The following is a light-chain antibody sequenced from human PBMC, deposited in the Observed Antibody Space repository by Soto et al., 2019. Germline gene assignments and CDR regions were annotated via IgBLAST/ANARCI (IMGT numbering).Light chain of an antibody. CDR1: QSVSGTY. CDR2: GAS. J-gene: IGKJ2*01. V-gene: IGKV3-20*01. CDR3: QQFVMSPPGYT. Sequence: EIVLTQSPGTLSLSPGERATLSCRASQSVSGTYLAWYQHRSGQAPRLLIYGASNRATGIPDRFSGYGSGTAFTIPVSRLEPEDSAVYYCQQFVMSPPGYTFGQGTKLEIK.